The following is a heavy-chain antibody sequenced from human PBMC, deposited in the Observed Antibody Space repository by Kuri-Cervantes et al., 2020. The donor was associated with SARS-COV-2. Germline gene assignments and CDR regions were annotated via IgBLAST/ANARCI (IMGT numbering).Heavy chain of an antibody. CDR3: AKSPMVRGVISENWFDP. D-gene: IGHD3-10*01. CDR1: GFTFSSYA. J-gene: IGHJ5*02. CDR2: ISYDGSNT. Sequence: GESLKISCAASGFTFSSYAMHWVRQAPGKGLEWVAVISYDGSNTYYADSVKGRFPISRDNSKNTLYLQMNSLRAEDTALYYCAKSPMVRGVISENWFDPWGQGTLVTVSS. V-gene: IGHV3-30-3*02.